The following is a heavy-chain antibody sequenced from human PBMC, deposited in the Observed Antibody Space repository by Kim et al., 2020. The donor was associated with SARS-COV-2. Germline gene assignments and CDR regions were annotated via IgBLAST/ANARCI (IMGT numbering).Heavy chain of an antibody. CDR2: ISNSGSNK. CDR3: AREFTGGCPYSYYYY. D-gene: IGHD7-27*01. J-gene: IGHJ6*03. Sequence: GGSLRLSCAASGFTFSSYSMNWVRQAPGKGLEWVAVISNSGSNKYYADSVKGRFAISRDNAKTTLYLQMNSLRAEDTAVYYCAREFTGGCPYSYYYY. CDR1: GFTFSSYS. V-gene: IGHV3-21*01.